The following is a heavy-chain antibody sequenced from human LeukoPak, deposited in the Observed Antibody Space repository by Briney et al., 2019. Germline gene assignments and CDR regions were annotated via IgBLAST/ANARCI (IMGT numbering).Heavy chain of an antibody. D-gene: IGHD2-15*01. Sequence: GGSLRLSCAASGFTFSSYAMGWVRQAPGKGLEWVSGISGSGGSTYYADSVKGRFTISRDNSKNTLYLQMNSLRAEDTAVYYCASLGYCSGGSCYGYYYGMDVWGQGTTVTVSS. CDR2: ISGSGGST. J-gene: IGHJ6*02. CDR1: GFTFSSYA. CDR3: ASLGYCSGGSCYGYYYGMDV. V-gene: IGHV3-23*01.